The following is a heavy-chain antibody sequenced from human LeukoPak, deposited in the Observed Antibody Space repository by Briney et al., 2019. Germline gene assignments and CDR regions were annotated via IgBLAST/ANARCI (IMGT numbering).Heavy chain of an antibody. Sequence: GGSLRLSCAASGFTFSSYAMSWVRQAPGQGLQWVSAISSSGGSTYYADSVKGRFTISRDNSKNTLFLQMNSLRAEDTALYYCAKEPGGSDDALDIWGQGTMVTVSS. CDR1: GFTFSSYA. D-gene: IGHD2-2*01. CDR3: AKEPGGSDDALDI. CDR2: ISSSGGST. J-gene: IGHJ3*02. V-gene: IGHV3-23*01.